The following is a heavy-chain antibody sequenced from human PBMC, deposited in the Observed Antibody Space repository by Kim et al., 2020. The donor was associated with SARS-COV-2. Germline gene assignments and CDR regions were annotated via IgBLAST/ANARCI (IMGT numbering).Heavy chain of an antibody. D-gene: IGHD5-12*01. CDR3: ARDKEGYSGYDWGQSFDY. CDR1: GFTFSSYS. J-gene: IGHJ4*02. V-gene: IGHV3-21*01. Sequence: GGSLRLSCAASGFTFSSYSMNWVRQAPGKGLEWVSSISSSSSYIYYADSVKGRLTISRDNAKNSLYLQMNSLRAEDTAVYYCARDKEGYSGYDWGQSFDYWGQGTLVTVSS. CDR2: ISSSSSYI.